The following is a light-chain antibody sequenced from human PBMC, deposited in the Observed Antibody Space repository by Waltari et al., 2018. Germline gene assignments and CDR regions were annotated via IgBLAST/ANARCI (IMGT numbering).Light chain of an antibody. J-gene: IGKJ1*01. CDR3: QQDYTTPST. Sequence: DIQMTQSPSSLSASVGDRVTVTCRASQGINKELSWYQQKPGKAPTLLIYAASSLQTGVSSRFSGSVSGTDFSLTINSLEPEDVATYYCQQDYTTPSTFGQGTKVEIK. CDR2: AAS. CDR1: QGINKE. V-gene: IGKV1-27*01.